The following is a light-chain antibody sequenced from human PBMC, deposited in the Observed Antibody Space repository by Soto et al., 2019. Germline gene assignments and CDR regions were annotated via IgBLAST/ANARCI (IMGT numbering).Light chain of an antibody. V-gene: IGLV2-14*01. J-gene: IGLJ1*01. CDR3: TSYTSSSTRV. Sequence: QSVLTQPASVSGSPGQSITISCTGTSSDIGAYNYVSWYQQHPVKAPKLIIYEVSNRPSGVSDRFSGSKSGDTASLTISGLQAEDEADYYCTSYTSSSTRVFGTGTKVTVL. CDR1: SSDIGAYNY. CDR2: EVS.